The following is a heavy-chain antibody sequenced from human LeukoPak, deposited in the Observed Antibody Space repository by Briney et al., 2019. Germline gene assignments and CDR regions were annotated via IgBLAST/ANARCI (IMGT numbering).Heavy chain of an antibody. CDR2: IFNSGST. CDR1: GGYISSYY. D-gene: IGHD2-2*01. CDR3: ALGDCSSTSCYVFDY. Sequence: SETLSLTCTVSGGYISSYYWSWIRQPPGKGLEWIGYIFNSGSTNYTPSLKSRVTISVDTSKNQFSLKLSYVTAADTAVYFCALGDCSSTSCYVFDYWGQGTLVTVSS. J-gene: IGHJ4*02. V-gene: IGHV4-59*01.